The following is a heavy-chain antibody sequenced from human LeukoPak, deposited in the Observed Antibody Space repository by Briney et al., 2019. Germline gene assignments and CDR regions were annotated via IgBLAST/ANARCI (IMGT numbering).Heavy chain of an antibody. V-gene: IGHV3-23*01. J-gene: IGHJ4*02. Sequence: GGSLRLSCTASGFTLSSYEMSWIRQAPGKGLEWVSSIDYSGGDTHYADSVKGRFTISRDNSKSTLSLQMNSLRAEDTAIYYCATYRQVLLPFESWGQGTLVTVSS. D-gene: IGHD2-8*02. CDR1: GFTLSSYE. CDR3: ATYRQVLLPFES. CDR2: IDYSGGDT.